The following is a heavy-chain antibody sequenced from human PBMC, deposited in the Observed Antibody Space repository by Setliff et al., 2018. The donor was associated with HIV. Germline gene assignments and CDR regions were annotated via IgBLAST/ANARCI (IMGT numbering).Heavy chain of an antibody. D-gene: IGHD3-22*01. CDR2: IYQTGSN. CDR1: GGFISSGDYY. CDR3: ARQAWHSGRNGYFVDY. J-gene: IGHJ4*02. V-gene: IGHV4-39*01. Sequence: SETLSLTCTVSGGFISSGDYYWSWIRQSPGKGLEWIATIYQTGSNYYNPSLQNRVTLLLDMSKNQFSLKLSSATAADTAVYYCARQAWHSGRNGYFVDYWGQGMLVTVSS.